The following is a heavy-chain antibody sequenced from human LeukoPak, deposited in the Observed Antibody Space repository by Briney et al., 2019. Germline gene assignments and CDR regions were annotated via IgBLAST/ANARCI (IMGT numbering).Heavy chain of an antibody. V-gene: IGHV3-23*01. CDR1: GFTFSSYA. CDR3: AKGESSGWYVISPFDY. CDR2: ISGSGDST. Sequence: PGGSLRLSCAASGFTFSSYAMSWVRQAPGMGLGWVSAISGSGDSTYYADSVKGRFPISRDNSKNTLYLQMNSLRAEDTAVYYCAKGESSGWYVISPFDYWGQGTLVTVSS. D-gene: IGHD6-19*01. J-gene: IGHJ4*02.